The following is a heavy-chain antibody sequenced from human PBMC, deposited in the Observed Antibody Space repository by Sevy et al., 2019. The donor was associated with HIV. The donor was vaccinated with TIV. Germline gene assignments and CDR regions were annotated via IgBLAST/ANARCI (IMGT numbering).Heavy chain of an antibody. CDR2: ISGNGGYK. Sequence: GGSLRLSCAASGFTFSSYAMSWVRQAPGKGLEWVSVISGNGGYKYYAENVKGRFTISRDTSKNRLYLKMNSLRAKDMAVYSCATSSTSSSFVDYFDYLGQGTLVTVSS. J-gene: IGHJ4*02. CDR3: ATSSTSSSFVDYFDY. V-gene: IGHV3-23*01. D-gene: IGHD2-2*01. CDR1: GFTFSSYA.